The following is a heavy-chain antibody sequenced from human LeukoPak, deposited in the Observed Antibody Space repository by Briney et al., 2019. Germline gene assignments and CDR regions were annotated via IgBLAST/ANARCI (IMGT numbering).Heavy chain of an antibody. CDR1: GFTVSSYY. J-gene: IGHJ5*02. CDR2: MYSGGST. CDR3: TRDLEYCTNSRCYGGWFDP. Sequence: GGSLRLSCAASGFTVSSYYMTWVRQAPGKGLEWVSVMYSGGSTYYADSVKGRVAISRDNAKNTVFLQMNSLRAEDTAVYYCTRDLEYCTNSRCYGGWFDPWGQGTLVTVSS. V-gene: IGHV3-66*01. D-gene: IGHD2-2*01.